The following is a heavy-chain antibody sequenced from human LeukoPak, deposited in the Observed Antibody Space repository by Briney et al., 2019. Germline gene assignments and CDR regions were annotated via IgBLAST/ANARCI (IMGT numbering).Heavy chain of an antibody. CDR2: ISSSGSTI. V-gene: IGHV3-11*04. CDR1: GFTFSDYY. J-gene: IGHJ4*02. Sequence: GGSLRLSCAASGFTFSDYYMSWIRQAPGKGLEWVSYISSSGSTIYYADSVKGRFTISRDESENTVFLQMNNLSAEDTAVYYCAGSYSYYLDYWGQGTLVTVSS. D-gene: IGHD2-15*01. CDR3: AGSYSYYLDY.